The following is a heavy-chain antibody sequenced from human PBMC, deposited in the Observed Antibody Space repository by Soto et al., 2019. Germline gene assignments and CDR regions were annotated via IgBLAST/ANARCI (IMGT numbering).Heavy chain of an antibody. D-gene: IGHD4-17*01. J-gene: IGHJ4*02. CDR1: GYPLTELS. V-gene: IGHV1-24*01. CDR2: FDPEDGET. CDR3: ATHRRTVRIFDY. Sequence: XSVKVSCTVSGYPLTELSMHWVRQAPGKGLEWMGGFDPEDGETIYAQKFQGRVTMTEDTSTDTAYMELSSLRSEDTAVYYCATHRRTVRIFDYWGQGTLVTVSS.